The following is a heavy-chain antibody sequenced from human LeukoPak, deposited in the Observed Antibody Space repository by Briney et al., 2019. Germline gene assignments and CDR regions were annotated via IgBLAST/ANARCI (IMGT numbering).Heavy chain of an antibody. D-gene: IGHD2-21*02. CDR1: GDSVSSNTTA. CDR2: TYYRSKWYY. Sequence: SQTLSLTCAISGDSVSSNTTAWNWIRQSPSRGLEWLGRTYYRSKWYYEYAISVRSRITINPDTSKNQFSLQLNSVTAADTAVYYCARETYCAADCYSGFDFWGQGTLVTVSS. J-gene: IGHJ4*02. CDR3: ARETYCAADCYSGFDF. V-gene: IGHV6-1*01.